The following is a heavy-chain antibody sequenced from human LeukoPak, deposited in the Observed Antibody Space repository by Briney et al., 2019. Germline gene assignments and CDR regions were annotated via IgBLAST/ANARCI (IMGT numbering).Heavy chain of an antibody. CDR3: AKASSDGYIPRYGMDV. CDR2: ISYDGSNK. Sequence: GRSLRLSCAASGFTFSSYGMHWVRQAPGKGLEWVAVISYDGSNKYYADSVKGRFTISRDNSKNTLYLQMNSLRAEDTAVYYCAKASSDGYIPRYGMDVWGQGTTVTVSS. V-gene: IGHV3-30*18. CDR1: GFTFSSYG. J-gene: IGHJ6*02. D-gene: IGHD5-24*01.